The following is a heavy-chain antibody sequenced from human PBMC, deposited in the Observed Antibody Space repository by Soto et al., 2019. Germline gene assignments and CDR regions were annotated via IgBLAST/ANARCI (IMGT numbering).Heavy chain of an antibody. CDR3: ASGYCSGGSCYSTKTWYNWFDP. D-gene: IGHD2-15*01. V-gene: IGHV1-69*12. CDR2: IIPIFGTA. J-gene: IGHJ5*02. CDR1: GGTFSSYA. Sequence: QVQLVQSGAEVKKPGSSVKVSCKASGGTFSSYAISWVRQAPGQGLEWMGGIIPIFGTANYAQKFQGRVTITAAESTSTAYMELSRLRSEDTAVYYCASGYCSGGSCYSTKTWYNWFDPWGQGTLVTVSS.